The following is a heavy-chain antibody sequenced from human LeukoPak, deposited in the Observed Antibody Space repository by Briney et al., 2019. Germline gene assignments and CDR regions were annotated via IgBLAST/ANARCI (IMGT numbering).Heavy chain of an antibody. D-gene: IGHD6-13*01. J-gene: IGHJ6*03. CDR2: IIPIYGTA. V-gene: IGHV1-69*05. CDR3: ARDWAGGEQLVDYYYYYMDV. CDR1: GGTLSGYA. Sequence: SVKVSCKASGGTLSGYAISWVRQAPGQGLEWMGGIIPIYGTANSAQKFQGRVTITTDESTSTAYMELSSLRSEDTAVYYCARDWAGGEQLVDYYYYYMDVWGKGTTVTVSS.